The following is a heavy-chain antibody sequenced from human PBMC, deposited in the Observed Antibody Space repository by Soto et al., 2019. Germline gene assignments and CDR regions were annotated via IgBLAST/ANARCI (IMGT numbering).Heavy chain of an antibody. J-gene: IGHJ4*02. Sequence: QVQLVESVGGVVQPGRSLRLSCAASGFTFSSYAMHWVRQAPGKGLEWVAVISYDGSNKYYADSVKGRFTISRDNSKNTLYLQMNSLRAEDTAVYYCARCDWNYYFDYWGQGTLVTVSS. CDR3: ARCDWNYYFDY. CDR2: ISYDGSNK. CDR1: GFTFSSYA. V-gene: IGHV3-30-3*01. D-gene: IGHD1-7*01.